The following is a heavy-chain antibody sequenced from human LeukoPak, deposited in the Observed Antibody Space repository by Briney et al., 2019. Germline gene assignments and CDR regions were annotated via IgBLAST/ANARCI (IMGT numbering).Heavy chain of an antibody. J-gene: IGHJ5*02. V-gene: IGHV4-39*01. CDR3: ANRWRGFLDP. CDR2: IYYSGST. CDR1: GGSISSRSYY. D-gene: IGHD2-15*01. Sequence: SETLSLTCTVSGGSISSRSYYWDWIRQPPGKGLEWIGSIYYSGSTYCNPSLKSRVTIFVDTSKNQFSLKLRSVTAADTAVYYCANRWRGFLDPWGQGTLVTVSS.